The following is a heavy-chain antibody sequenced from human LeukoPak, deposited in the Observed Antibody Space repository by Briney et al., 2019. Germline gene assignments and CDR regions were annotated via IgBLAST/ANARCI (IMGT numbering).Heavy chain of an antibody. CDR2: ISSSGSYI. D-gene: IGHD6-6*01. J-gene: IGHJ4*02. V-gene: IGHV3-21*01. CDR3: ARGATYSSSSPDY. CDR1: GFTFSSYS. Sequence: PGGSPRLSCAASGFTFSSYSMNWVRQAPGKGLEWVSAISSSGSYIYYADSVKGRFTISRDNAKNSLYLQMNSLRAEDTAVYYCARGATYSSSSPDYWGQGTLVTVSS.